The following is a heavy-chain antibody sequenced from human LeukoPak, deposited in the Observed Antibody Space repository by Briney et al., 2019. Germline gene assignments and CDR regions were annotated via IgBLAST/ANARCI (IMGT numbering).Heavy chain of an antibody. CDR2: ISSNGGST. D-gene: IGHD2-2*01. V-gene: IGHV3-64*01. CDR3: ARYRCSSTSCFVDY. Sequence: GGSLRLSCAASGFTFSNYAMYWVRQAPGKGLEYVSAISSNGGSTYYANSVKGRLTIYRDNSKNTMYLQMGSLRAEDMDVYYCARYRCSSTSCFVDYWGQGTLVTVSS. CDR1: GFTFSNYA. J-gene: IGHJ4*02.